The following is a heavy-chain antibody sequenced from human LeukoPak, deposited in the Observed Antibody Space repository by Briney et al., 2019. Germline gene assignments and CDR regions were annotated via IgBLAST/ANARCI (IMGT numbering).Heavy chain of an antibody. D-gene: IGHD5-18*01. Sequence: ASVKVSCKASGGTFSSYAISWVRQAPGQGLEWMGGIIPIFGTANYAQKFQGRVTITADESTSTAYMELSSLRSDDTAVYYCARGDTAIPDYWGQGTLVTVSS. CDR2: IIPIFGTA. CDR3: ARGDTAIPDY. CDR1: GGTFSSYA. V-gene: IGHV1-69*13. J-gene: IGHJ4*02.